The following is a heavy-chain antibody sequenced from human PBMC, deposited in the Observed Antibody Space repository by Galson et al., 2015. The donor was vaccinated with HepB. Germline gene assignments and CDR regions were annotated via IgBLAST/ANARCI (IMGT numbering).Heavy chain of an antibody. D-gene: IGHD5-18*01. CDR1: GFTFSSYG. J-gene: IGHJ4*02. V-gene: IGHV3-33*01. CDR3: ARVDTAMDSFDY. CDR2: IWYDGSNK. Sequence: SLRLSCAASGFTFSSYGMHWVRQAPGKGLEWVAVIWYDGSNKYYADSVKGRFTISRDNSKNTLYLQMNSLRAEDTAVYYCARVDTAMDSFDYWGQGTLVTVSS.